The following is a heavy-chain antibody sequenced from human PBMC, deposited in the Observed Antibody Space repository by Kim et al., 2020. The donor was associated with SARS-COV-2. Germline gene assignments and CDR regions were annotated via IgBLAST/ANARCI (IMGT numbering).Heavy chain of an antibody. CDR2: IYHSGST. J-gene: IGHJ4*02. D-gene: IGHD2-15*01. CDR3: ARVGCSGGSCSSRIFDY. Sequence: SETLSLTCAVSGGSISSSNWWSWVRQPPGKGLEWIGEIYHSGSTNYNPSLKSRVTISVDKSKNQFSLKLSSVTAADTAVYYCARVGCSGGSCSSRIFDYWGQGTLVTVSS. V-gene: IGHV4-4*02. CDR1: GGSISSSNW.